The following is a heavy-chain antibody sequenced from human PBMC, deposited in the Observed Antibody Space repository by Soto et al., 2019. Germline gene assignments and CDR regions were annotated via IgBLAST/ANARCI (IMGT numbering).Heavy chain of an antibody. J-gene: IGHJ6*02. V-gene: IGHV4-34*01. Sequence: SETLSLTCAVYGGSFRGYYWSGIRQPPGKGLKWIGEINHSGSTNYNPSLKSRVTISVDTSKNQFSLKLSTVSAADTAVYYCARIMIFGVVQQGDSPLGSYYGMDVWGQGTTVTVSS. CDR2: INHSGST. CDR1: GGSFRGYY. CDR3: ARIMIFGVVQQGDSPLGSYYGMDV. D-gene: IGHD3-3*01.